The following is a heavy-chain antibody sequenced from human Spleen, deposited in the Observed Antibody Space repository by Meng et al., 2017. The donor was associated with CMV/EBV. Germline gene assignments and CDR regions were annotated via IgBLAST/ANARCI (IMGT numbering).Heavy chain of an antibody. Sequence: GESLKISCAASGFMFSQYGIHWVRQVPGKGLEWVAFIRYDGGNKDYADSVKGRFTVSRDNSKNTVYLQMSSLRLEDTSVYYCAKVGSSGWYGGLDYWGQGTLVTVSS. CDR3: AKVGSSGWYGGLDY. CDR2: IRYDGGNK. J-gene: IGHJ4*02. V-gene: IGHV3-30*02. D-gene: IGHD6-19*01. CDR1: GFMFSQYG.